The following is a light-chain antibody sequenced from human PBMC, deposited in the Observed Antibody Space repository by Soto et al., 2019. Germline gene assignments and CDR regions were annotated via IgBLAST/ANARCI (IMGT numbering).Light chain of an antibody. CDR3: CSFAGSFTYV. J-gene: IGLJ1*01. Sequence: QSALTQPRSVSGSPGHSVTISCTGTSSDVGGYIFVSWYQHHSGKTPKLVIYDVNKRPSGVPDRFSGSKSGNTASLTISGLQAEDEADYYCCSFAGSFTYVFGTGTKLTVL. CDR1: SSDVGGYIF. V-gene: IGLV2-11*01. CDR2: DVN.